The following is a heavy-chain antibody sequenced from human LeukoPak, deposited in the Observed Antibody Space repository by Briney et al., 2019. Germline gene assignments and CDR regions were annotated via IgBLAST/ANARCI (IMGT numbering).Heavy chain of an antibody. V-gene: IGHV3-30*02. D-gene: IGHD4-23*01. J-gene: IGHJ5*02. CDR3: AKGDDYGANTRLPKYNWFDP. CDR2: IRYDANNK. Sequence: GGSLRLSCAASGFTFTTCAMRWVRQAPGKGLEWVAYIRYDANNKNYADSVKGRFTISRDNSKDMLYLQMNSLRPEDTAVYYCAKGDDYGANTRLPKYNWFDPWGQGTLVTVSS. CDR1: GFTFTTCA.